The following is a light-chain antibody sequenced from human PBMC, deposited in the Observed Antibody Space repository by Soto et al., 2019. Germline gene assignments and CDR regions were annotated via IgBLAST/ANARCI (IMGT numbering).Light chain of an antibody. CDR3: QQYTGPPTT. Sequence: EIVSIQSPATPSLSPGERATLSFRASQTVSSNYLAWCQQRPGQAPRLLIYGASTRAAGIPDRFSGSGSGTDFTLTITRLEPEDSAVYFCQQYTGPPTTVGQGTRLENK. V-gene: IGKV3-20*01. J-gene: IGKJ5*01. CDR1: QTVSSNY. CDR2: GAS.